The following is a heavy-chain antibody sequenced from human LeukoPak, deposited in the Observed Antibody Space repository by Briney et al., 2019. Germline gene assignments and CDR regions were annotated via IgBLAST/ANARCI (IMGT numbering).Heavy chain of an antibody. D-gene: IGHD6-19*01. CDR1: GFTFSSYA. Sequence: GGSLRLSCAASGFTFSSYAMTWVRQAPGKGLEWVSAISGSGDSTYYADSVKGLFTISRDNSKNTLYLQMNRLRAKDTAVYYCAKDPYSSGPYNWFDPWGQGTLVTVSS. CDR2: ISGSGDST. CDR3: AKDPYSSGPYNWFDP. J-gene: IGHJ5*02. V-gene: IGHV3-23*01.